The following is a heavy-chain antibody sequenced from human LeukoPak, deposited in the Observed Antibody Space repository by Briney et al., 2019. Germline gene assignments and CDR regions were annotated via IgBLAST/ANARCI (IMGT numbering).Heavy chain of an antibody. CDR1: GYSFTNYW. J-gene: IGHJ4*02. CDR2: IYPGDSDT. CDR3: ARRGYSYAYYFDY. Sequence: GESLKISCKGSGYSFTNYWIGWVRQMPGKGLEWMAIIYPGDSDTRYSPSFQGQVTISADKSISTAYLQRSSLKASDTAIYYCARRGYSYAYYFDYWGQGTLVTVSS. V-gene: IGHV5-51*01. D-gene: IGHD5-18*01.